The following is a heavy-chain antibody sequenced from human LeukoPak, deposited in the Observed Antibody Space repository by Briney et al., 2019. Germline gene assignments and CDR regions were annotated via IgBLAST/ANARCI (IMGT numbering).Heavy chain of an antibody. D-gene: IGHD6-19*01. Sequence: PSETLSLTCAVYGGSFSGYYWSWIRQPPGKGLEWIGEINHSGSTNYNPSLKSRVTISVDTSKNQFSLKLSSVTAADTAVYYCARGRVAVAGNPHFDYWGQGTLVTVSS. CDR3: ARGRVAVAGNPHFDY. J-gene: IGHJ4*02. CDR1: GGSFSGYY. V-gene: IGHV4-34*01. CDR2: INHSGST.